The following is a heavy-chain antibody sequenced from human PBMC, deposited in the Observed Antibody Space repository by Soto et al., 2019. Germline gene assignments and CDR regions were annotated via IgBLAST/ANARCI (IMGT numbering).Heavy chain of an antibody. CDR1: GFTFSSYE. V-gene: IGHV3-48*03. CDR2: ISSSGSTI. Sequence: GSLRLSCAASGFTFSSYEINWVRQAPGKWLEWVSYISSSGSTIYYADSVKGRFTISRDNAKNSLYLQMNSLRAEDTAVYYCARDSYSSSWYRGDNWFDPWGQGTLVTVSS. CDR3: ARDSYSSSWYRGDNWFDP. J-gene: IGHJ5*02. D-gene: IGHD6-13*01.